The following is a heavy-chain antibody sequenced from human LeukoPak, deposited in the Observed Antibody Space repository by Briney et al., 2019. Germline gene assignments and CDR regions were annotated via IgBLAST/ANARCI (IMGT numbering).Heavy chain of an antibody. CDR3: ARGPGYGGNSEGYFDY. J-gene: IGHJ4*02. CDR1: GGSFSGYY. D-gene: IGHD4-23*01. CDR2: INHCGST. V-gene: IGHV4-34*01. Sequence: SETLSLTCAVYGGSFSGYYWSWIRQPPGKGLEWIGEINHCGSTNYNPSLKSRVTISVDTSKNQFSLKLSSVTAADTAVYYCARGPGYGGNSEGYFDYWGQGTLVTVSS.